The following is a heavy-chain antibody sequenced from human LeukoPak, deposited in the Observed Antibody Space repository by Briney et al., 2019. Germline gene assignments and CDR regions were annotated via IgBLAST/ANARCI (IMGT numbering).Heavy chain of an antibody. CDR2: VSYDGNLQ. V-gene: IGHV3-30*18. Sequence: HPGGSLRLSCAASGFTFSSYGMHWVRQAPGKGLEWVAAVSYDGNLQHYADAVKGRFTVSRDNSKNTVFLQINSLRTDASAVYCCVKVYPTVTTSSVLGSWGQGTLVTVSS. D-gene: IGHD4-17*01. J-gene: IGHJ4*02. CDR3: VKVYPTVTTSSVLGS. CDR1: GFTFSSYG.